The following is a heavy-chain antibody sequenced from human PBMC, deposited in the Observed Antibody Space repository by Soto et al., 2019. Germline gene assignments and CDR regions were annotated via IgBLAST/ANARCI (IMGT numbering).Heavy chain of an antibody. J-gene: IGHJ6*02. CDR2: FRSNENT. Sequence: QLQLQESGPGLVEPSETLSLTCTVSGGSISSCPYSWGLIRQTPGEGLEWLGTFRSNENTYYNPSLESRVTISVDTSKNHLSLKVTSATVADTAVYYCARLGGYCSSTGCYGYYALDVWGPGTTVTVSS. CDR3: ARLGGYCSSTGCYGYYALDV. D-gene: IGHD2-2*01. CDR1: GGSISSCPYS. V-gene: IGHV4-39*02.